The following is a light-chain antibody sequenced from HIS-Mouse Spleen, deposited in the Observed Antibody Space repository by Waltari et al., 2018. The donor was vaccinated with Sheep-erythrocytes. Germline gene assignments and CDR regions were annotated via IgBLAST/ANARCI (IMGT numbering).Light chain of an antibody. Sequence: QSALTQPAYVSGSPGQSITIPCTGTSSDVGSYNLVPWYQQHPGKAPKLMIYEGSKRPSGVSNRFSGSKSGNTASLTISGLQAEDEADYYCCSYAGSSTPWVFGGGTKLTVL. CDR1: SSDVGSYNL. J-gene: IGLJ3*02. V-gene: IGLV2-23*01. CDR3: CSYAGSSTPWV. CDR2: EGS.